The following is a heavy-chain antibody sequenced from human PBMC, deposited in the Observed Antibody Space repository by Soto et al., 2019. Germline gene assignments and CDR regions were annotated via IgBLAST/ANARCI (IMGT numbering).Heavy chain of an antibody. J-gene: IGHJ6*02. CDR3: ARGSNPYYYYYGMDV. CDR1: GGTFSSYA. D-gene: IGHD2-2*01. V-gene: IGHV1-69*13. Sequence: SVKVSCKASGGTFSSYAISWVRQAPGEGLEWMGGIIPIFGKANYAQKFQGRVTITADESTSTAYMELSSLRSEDTAVYCCARGSNPYYYYYGMDVWGQGTTVTVYS. CDR2: IIPIFGKA.